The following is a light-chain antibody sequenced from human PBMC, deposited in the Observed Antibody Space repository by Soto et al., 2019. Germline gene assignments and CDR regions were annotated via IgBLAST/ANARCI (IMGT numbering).Light chain of an antibody. Sequence: EIVLTQSPATLSLSPGERATLSCRASQSVSSYLAWYQQKPGQAPRLLIYDASNRATGIPARLSGSGSGKDFTLTISSLEPEDFAVYYCQQRSNWPLGITFGHGTRLEIK. V-gene: IGKV3-11*01. CDR3: QQRSNWPLGIT. CDR1: QSVSSY. J-gene: IGKJ5*01. CDR2: DAS.